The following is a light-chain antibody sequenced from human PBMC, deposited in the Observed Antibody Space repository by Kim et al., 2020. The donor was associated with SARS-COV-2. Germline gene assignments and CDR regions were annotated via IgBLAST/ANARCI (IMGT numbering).Light chain of an antibody. J-gene: IGKJ1*01. CDR3: QDYNSVPRT. CDR2: AAS. V-gene: IGKV1-27*01. CDR1: QGISNY. Sequence: ASVGDRVTITCRASQGISNYLAWYQQEPGKVPKLLIYAASTLQSGVPSRFSGSGYGTDFTLTISSLQPEDVATYYCQDYNSVPRTFGQGTKVDIK.